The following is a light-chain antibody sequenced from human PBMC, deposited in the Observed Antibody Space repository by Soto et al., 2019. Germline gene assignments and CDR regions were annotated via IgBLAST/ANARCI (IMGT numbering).Light chain of an antibody. CDR3: QQYNSYSRT. CDR2: KAS. Sequence: DIQMTQSPSTLSAXXXXRVTITCRASQSISSWLAWYQQKPGKAPKLLIYKASSLESGVPSRFSGSGSGTEFTLTISSLQPDDFATYYCQQYNSYSRTFGQGTKVEIK. J-gene: IGKJ1*01. V-gene: IGKV1-5*03. CDR1: QSISSW.